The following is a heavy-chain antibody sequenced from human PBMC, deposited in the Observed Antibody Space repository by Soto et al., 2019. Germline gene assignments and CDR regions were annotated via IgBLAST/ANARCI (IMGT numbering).Heavy chain of an antibody. V-gene: IGHV4-34*01. D-gene: IGHD4-17*01. CDR2: INHSGRT. Sequence: SETLSLTCAVYGGSFSGYYWSWIRQPPGKGLEWIGEINHSGRTNYNPSLKSRVTISVDTSKNQFSLKLSSVTAADTAVYYCARAGDYGTYNWFDPWGQGTLVTVS. J-gene: IGHJ5*02. CDR3: ARAGDYGTYNWFDP. CDR1: GGSFSGYY.